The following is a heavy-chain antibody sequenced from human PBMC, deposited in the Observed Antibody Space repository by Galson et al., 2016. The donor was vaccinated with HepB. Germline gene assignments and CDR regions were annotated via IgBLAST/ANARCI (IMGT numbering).Heavy chain of an antibody. Sequence: LRLSCAASGFIFSSYAMHWVRQAPGEGLEWVAVIWYDGSLKYYADSVKGRFTISRDNSKNTLYLQMNSLRAEDTAVYYCARDYRSIPPAYYFDYWGQGTLVTVSS. CDR1: GFIFSSYA. CDR3: ARDYRSIPPAYYFDY. D-gene: IGHD1-14*01. V-gene: IGHV3-33*01. CDR2: IWYDGSLK. J-gene: IGHJ4*02.